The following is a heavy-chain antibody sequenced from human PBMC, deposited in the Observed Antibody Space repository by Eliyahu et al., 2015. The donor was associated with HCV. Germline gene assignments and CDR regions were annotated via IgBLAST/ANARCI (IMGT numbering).Heavy chain of an antibody. CDR3: SSGGGGIAVAGTGGWFDP. Sequence: QVQLQESGPGLVKPSETLSLTCTVSGGSITTYYWSWIRQPPGKGLEWIGYMHYSGSTNYNPSLKSRVTMSLDTSKNQFSLKLTSVTATDTAIYYCSSGGGGIAVAGTGGWFDPWGQGTLVIVSS. V-gene: IGHV4-59*01. CDR1: GGSITTYY. CDR2: MHYSGST. J-gene: IGHJ5*02. D-gene: IGHD6-19*01.